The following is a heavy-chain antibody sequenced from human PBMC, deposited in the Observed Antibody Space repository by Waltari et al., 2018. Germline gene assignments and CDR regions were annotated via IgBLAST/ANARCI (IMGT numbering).Heavy chain of an antibody. D-gene: IGHD3-22*01. J-gene: IGHJ4*02. V-gene: IGHV3-74*01. Sequence: EVQLVESGGGLVQPGGSLRLSCAASGFTFSSHWMYWVRQTLGKGLVWGSGINRDGSSTSYADSVKGRVTISRDNAKNTLYLQMNSLRAEDTAVYYCVRDSSGTYWGQGTQVTVSS. CDR2: INRDGSST. CDR1: GFTFSSHW. CDR3: VRDSSGTY.